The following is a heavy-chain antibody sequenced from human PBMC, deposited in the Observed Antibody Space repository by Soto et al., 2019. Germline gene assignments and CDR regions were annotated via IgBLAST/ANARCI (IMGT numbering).Heavy chain of an antibody. D-gene: IGHD3-16*01. CDR1: GFTFSSYG. J-gene: IGHJ4*02. CDR3: ARDWGSTRYLFNS. Sequence: GGSLRLSCAASGFTFSSYGMHWVRQAPGKGLEWVAVIWYDGSNKYYADSVKGRFTISRDNSKNTLYLQMNSLRAEDTAVYYCARDWGSTRYLFNSWARGPWVPVSS. V-gene: IGHV3-33*01. CDR2: IWYDGSNK.